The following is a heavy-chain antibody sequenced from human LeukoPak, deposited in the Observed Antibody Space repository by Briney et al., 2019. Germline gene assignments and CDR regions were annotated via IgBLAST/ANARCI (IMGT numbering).Heavy chain of an antibody. CDR3: VRDAPEWEIPSDY. Sequence: PGGSLRLSCAASGFTFSRYAMSWVRQAPGKGLEWVSAIDGSGGSTYYADSVKGRFTISRDNAKNTLYLQMNSLRAEDTAVYYCVRDAPEWEIPSDYWGQGTLVTVSS. V-gene: IGHV3-23*01. CDR2: IDGSGGST. J-gene: IGHJ4*02. CDR1: GFTFSRYA. D-gene: IGHD1-26*01.